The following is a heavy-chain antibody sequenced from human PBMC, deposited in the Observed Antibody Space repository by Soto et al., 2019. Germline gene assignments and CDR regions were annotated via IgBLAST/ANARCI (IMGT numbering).Heavy chain of an antibody. D-gene: IGHD6-13*01. CDR1: DSSVSSGFY. V-gene: IGHV4-38-2*01. CDR3: ARVGAVAADDRRFYFDY. Sequence: SETLSLTCAVSDSSVSSGFYWGWLRQPPGKGLEWIGSIYHSGSTYYNPSLKSRVTLSIDTPNNQFSLKLNSVTAADTAVYYCARVGAVAADDRRFYFDYWGQGAPVTVSS. J-gene: IGHJ4*02. CDR2: IYHSGST.